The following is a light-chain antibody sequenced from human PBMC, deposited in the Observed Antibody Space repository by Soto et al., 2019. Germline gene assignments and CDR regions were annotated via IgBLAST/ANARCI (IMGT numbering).Light chain of an antibody. J-gene: IGLJ2*01. CDR2: STS. CDR3: LLYFDGDRI. CDR1: TGAVTSGYY. V-gene: IGLV7-43*01. Sequence: QAVVTQEPSLTVSPGGAVTLTCASSTGAVTSGYYPNWFQRKPGQAPRPLIYSTSNKHSWTPARFSGSLLGDKAALTLSDVQPEDEAEYYCLLYFDGDRIFGGGTKLTVL.